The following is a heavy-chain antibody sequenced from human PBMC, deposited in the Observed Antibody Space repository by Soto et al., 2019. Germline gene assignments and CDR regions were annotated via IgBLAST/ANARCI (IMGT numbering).Heavy chain of an antibody. V-gene: IGHV3-33*01. D-gene: IGHD2-15*01. CDR3: ARDLSRSGSSCKNDAFNI. J-gene: IGHJ3*02. Sequence: QVQVVESGGGVVQPGRSLRLSCAASGLTFRTSGMHWVRQAPGEGPEWVAVIWYDGKTKYYADSVKGRFTISRDDSRKTLYLEMNSLRAEDTAVYYCARDLSRSGSSCKNDAFNIWGQGTMVTVSS. CDR2: IWYDGKTK. CDR1: GLTFRTSG.